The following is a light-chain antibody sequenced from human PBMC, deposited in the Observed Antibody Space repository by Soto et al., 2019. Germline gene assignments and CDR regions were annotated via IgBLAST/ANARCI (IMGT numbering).Light chain of an antibody. Sequence: QSALTQPASVSGSPGQSITISCTGTSSDVGFYNYVSWYQQHPGKAPKLMIYEVTHRPSGVSDRLSGSKSGNTASLTISGLQAEDEADYYCSSYTTSSTWVFGGGTKLTVL. CDR3: SSYTTSSTWV. V-gene: IGLV2-14*01. CDR1: SSDVGFYNY. CDR2: EVT. J-gene: IGLJ3*02.